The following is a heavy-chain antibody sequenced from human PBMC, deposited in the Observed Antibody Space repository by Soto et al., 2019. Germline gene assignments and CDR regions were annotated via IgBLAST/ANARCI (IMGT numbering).Heavy chain of an antibody. V-gene: IGHV3-74*01. D-gene: IGHD6-19*01. CDR3: VRESGVAADC. CDR1: GFTFDSHW. CDR2: IKTDGYAA. Sequence: ESGGVLVQPGGSLRLSCVASGFTFDSHWMHWVRQAPGEGLVWVSRIKTDGYAAAYADSVKGRFTISGDNTKTTVYLQMNSLRAEDTAVYFCVRESGVAADCWGQGTLVTVSS. J-gene: IGHJ4*02.